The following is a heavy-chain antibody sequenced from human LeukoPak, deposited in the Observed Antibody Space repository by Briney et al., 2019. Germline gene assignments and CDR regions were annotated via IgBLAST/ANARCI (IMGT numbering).Heavy chain of an antibody. Sequence: GGSLRLSCAASGFTFSTYNMNWVRQAPGKGLEWVSSISGSSSYIYYADSVKGRFTISRDNSKNTLNLQMNSLRAEDTAVYYCAKDPSSGWYNLYYYYMDVWGKGTTVTISS. J-gene: IGHJ6*03. CDR1: GFTFSTYN. V-gene: IGHV3-21*01. CDR3: AKDPSSGWYNLYYYYMDV. CDR2: ISGSSSYI. D-gene: IGHD6-19*01.